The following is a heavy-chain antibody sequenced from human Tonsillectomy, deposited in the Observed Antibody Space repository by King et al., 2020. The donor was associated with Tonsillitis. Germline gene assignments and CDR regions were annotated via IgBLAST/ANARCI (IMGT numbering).Heavy chain of an antibody. D-gene: IGHD3-16*01. CDR1: GGSISSYY. V-gene: IGHV4-4*07. J-gene: IGHJ4*02. Sequence: QLQESGPGLVKPSETLSLTCTVSGGSISSYYWSWIRQPAGKGLEWIGRIYTSGSTNHNPSLKSRVTMSVDTSKNQFSLKLSSVTAADTAVYYCARDTDDYVCGSYVPSFVYWGQGTLATVSS. CDR3: ARDTDDYVCGSYVPSFVY. CDR2: IYTSGST.